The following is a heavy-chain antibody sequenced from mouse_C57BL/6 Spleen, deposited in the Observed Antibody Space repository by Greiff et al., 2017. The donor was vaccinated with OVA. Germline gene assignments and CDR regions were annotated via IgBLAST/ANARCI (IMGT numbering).Heavy chain of an antibody. CDR2: IHPNSGST. V-gene: IGHV1-64*01. D-gene: IGHD1-1*01. CDR1: GYTFTSYW. J-gene: IGHJ2*01. Sequence: QVQLQQPGAELVKPGASVKLSCTASGYTFTSYWMHWVKQRPGQGLEWIGMIHPNSGSTNYNEKFKSKATLTVDKSSSTAYMQLSSLTSEDSAVYYCARRDYGSSPYYFDYWGQGTTLTVSS. CDR3: ARRDYGSSPYYFDY.